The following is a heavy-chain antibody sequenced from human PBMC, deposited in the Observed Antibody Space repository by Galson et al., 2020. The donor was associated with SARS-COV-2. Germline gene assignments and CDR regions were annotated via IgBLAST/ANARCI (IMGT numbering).Heavy chain of an antibody. CDR1: GFGFRSYA. CDR2: ISGSGVST. J-gene: IGHJ4*02. Sequence: GESLKISCAASGFGFRSYAMSWVRQAPGKGLEWVSDISGSGVSTHYADSVKGRFTISRDNSKNTLYLQMNSLRGEDTALYYCAKHPVSDGYDYYGNWGQGTLVTVSS. CDR3: AKHPVSDGYDYYGN. V-gene: IGHV3-23*01. D-gene: IGHD3-10*01.